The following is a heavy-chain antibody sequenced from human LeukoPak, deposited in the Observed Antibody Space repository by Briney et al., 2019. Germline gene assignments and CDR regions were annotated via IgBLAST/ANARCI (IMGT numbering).Heavy chain of an antibody. CDR2: ISSSSSYI. CDR1: GFTFSSYS. J-gene: IGHJ5*02. CDR3: ARDKGRNWFDP. V-gene: IGHV3-21*01. D-gene: IGHD3-10*01. Sequence: GGSLRLSCAASGFTFSSYSMNWVRQAPGKGLGWVSSISSSSSYIYYADSVKGRFTISRDNAKNSLYLQMNSLRAEDTAVYYCARDKGRNWFDPWGQGTLVTVSS.